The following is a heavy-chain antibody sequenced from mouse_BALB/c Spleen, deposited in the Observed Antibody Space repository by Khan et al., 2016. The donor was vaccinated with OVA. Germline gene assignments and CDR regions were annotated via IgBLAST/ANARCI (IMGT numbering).Heavy chain of an antibody. Sequence: EVHLVESGGDLVKPGGSLKLSCAASGFTFSSYSMSWVRQTPDKRLAWVATISSGADYTYYPDSVKGRFTISRDNAKNTLYLQMSSLKSEDTAMYYCASHLTGSFAYWGQGTLVTVSA. J-gene: IGHJ3*01. CDR1: GFTFSSYS. D-gene: IGHD4-1*01. V-gene: IGHV5-6*01. CDR3: ASHLTGSFAY. CDR2: ISSGADYT.